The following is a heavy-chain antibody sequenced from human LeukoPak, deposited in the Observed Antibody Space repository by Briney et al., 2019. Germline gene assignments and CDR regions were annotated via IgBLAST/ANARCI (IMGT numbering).Heavy chain of an antibody. V-gene: IGHV3-23*01. J-gene: IGHJ4*02. CDR3: AKDPHSFRGYLNPVDY. Sequence: PGGSLRLSCAASGFTVSSNYMSWVRQAPGKGLEWVSAISGSGGSTYYADSVKGRFTISRDNSKNTLYLQMNSLRAEDTAVYYCAKDPHSFRGYLNPVDYWGQGTLVTVSS. CDR2: ISGSGGST. CDR1: GFTVSSNY. D-gene: IGHD3-22*01.